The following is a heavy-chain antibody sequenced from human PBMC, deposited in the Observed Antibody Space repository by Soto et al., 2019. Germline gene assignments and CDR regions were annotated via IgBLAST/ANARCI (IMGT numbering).Heavy chain of an antibody. D-gene: IGHD1-1*01. CDR2: INAGNGNT. V-gene: IGHV1-3*01. Sequence: ASVKVSCKASGYTFTSYAMHWVRQAPGQRLEWMGWINAGNGNTKYSQKFQGRVTITRDTSASTAYMELSSLRSEDTAVYYCARASPTTGTPITDAFDIWGQGTMVTVSS. CDR3: ARASPTTGTPITDAFDI. CDR1: GYTFTSYA. J-gene: IGHJ3*02.